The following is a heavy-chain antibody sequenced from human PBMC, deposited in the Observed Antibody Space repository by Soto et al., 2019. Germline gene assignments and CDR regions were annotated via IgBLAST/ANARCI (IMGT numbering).Heavy chain of an antibody. V-gene: IGHV3-23*01. J-gene: IGHJ4*02. D-gene: IGHD6-19*01. CDR2: IRGSGAST. Sequence: DVQLLESGGGLVQPGGSLRLSCAASGFTFTNYAMSWVRQAPGKGLEWASGIRGSGASTYYAEAVKGRFTISRDNSKNTLYLQMNSLRAEDTAVYYCAKAYNSGWCRWVGPAYWGQGTLVTVSS. CDR3: AKAYNSGWCRWVGPAY. CDR1: GFTFTNYA.